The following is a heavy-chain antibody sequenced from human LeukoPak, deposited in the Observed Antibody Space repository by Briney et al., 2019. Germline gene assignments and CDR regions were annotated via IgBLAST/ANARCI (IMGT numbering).Heavy chain of an antibody. CDR3: AADRDIVVVPAAIDP. V-gene: IGHV1-58*01. D-gene: IGHD2-2*01. J-gene: IGHJ5*02. Sequence: SVKVSCKASGFTFTSSAVQWVRQARGQRLEWIGWIVVGSGNTNYAQKFQERVTITRDMSTSTAYMELSSLRSEDTAVYYCAADRDIVVVPAAIDPWGQGTLVTVSS. CDR2: IVVGSGNT. CDR1: GFTFTSSA.